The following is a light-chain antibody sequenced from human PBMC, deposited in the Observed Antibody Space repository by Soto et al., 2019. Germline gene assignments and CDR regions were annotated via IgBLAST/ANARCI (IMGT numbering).Light chain of an antibody. Sequence: DIQMTQSPSSLSASVGDRVTITCRASQGISNYFAWYQQKPGKVPKLLIYAASTLQSGVPSRFSGSGSETDFTLTISSLQPEDVATYDCQKYNGATLTFGPGTNVYI. J-gene: IGKJ3*01. CDR1: QGISNY. CDR2: AAS. V-gene: IGKV1-27*01. CDR3: QKYNGATLT.